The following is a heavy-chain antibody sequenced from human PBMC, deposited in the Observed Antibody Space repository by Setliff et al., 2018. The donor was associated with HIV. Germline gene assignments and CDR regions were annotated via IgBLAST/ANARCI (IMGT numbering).Heavy chain of an antibody. Sequence: PSETLSLTCAVYGGSFSGYFWSWIRQSPGKGLEWIGEFRHSGNTNIKPSLKSRVTISGDTTKNQISLKLTSVTAADTAVYYCARGGRSTVTQWAWFDPWGQGTLVTVSS. V-gene: IGHV4-34*01. J-gene: IGHJ5*02. CDR1: GGSFSGYF. D-gene: IGHD4-17*01. CDR2: FRHSGNT. CDR3: ARGGRSTVTQWAWFDP.